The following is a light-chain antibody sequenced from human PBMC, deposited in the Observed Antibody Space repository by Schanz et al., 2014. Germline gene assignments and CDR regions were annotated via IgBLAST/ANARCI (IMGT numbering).Light chain of an antibody. CDR2: GAS. CDR3: QQYGTSPPLT. Sequence: EIVLTQSPGTLSLSPGERATLSCRASQSASSTYLGWYQQKPGQAPRLLIYGASSRATGIPDRFSGSGSGTDFTLTISRLEPEDFAVYYCQQYGTSPPLTFGGGTKVESK. J-gene: IGKJ4*01. CDR1: QSASSTY. V-gene: IGKV3-20*01.